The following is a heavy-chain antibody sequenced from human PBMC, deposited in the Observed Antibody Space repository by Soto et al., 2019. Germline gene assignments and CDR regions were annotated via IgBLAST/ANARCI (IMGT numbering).Heavy chain of an antibody. V-gene: IGHV3-30*18. J-gene: IGHJ6*02. Sequence: HPGGSLRLSCAASGFTFSSYGMHWVRQAPGKGLEWVAVISYDGSNTNYADSVKGRFTISRDNSKNTLYLQMNSLRGEDTAVYYCAKDPKQQLPYYYYGMDVWGQGTTVTVSS. D-gene: IGHD6-13*01. CDR2: ISYDGSNT. CDR1: GFTFSSYG. CDR3: AKDPKQQLPYYYYGMDV.